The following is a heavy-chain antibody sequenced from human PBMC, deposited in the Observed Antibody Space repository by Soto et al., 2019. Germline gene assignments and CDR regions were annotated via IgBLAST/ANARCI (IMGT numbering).Heavy chain of an antibody. Sequence: PGGSLRLSCAASGFTFSGYAMTWVRQAPGKGLEWVSSISGSGANTYYADSVKGRFTISRDNSKNTLSLQMTSLRADDTAVYYCETYPDFYYEGMDVWGQGTTVTVSS. CDR1: GFTFSGYA. CDR2: ISGSGANT. CDR3: ETYPDFYYEGMDV. J-gene: IGHJ6*02. V-gene: IGHV3-23*01. D-gene: IGHD2-2*02.